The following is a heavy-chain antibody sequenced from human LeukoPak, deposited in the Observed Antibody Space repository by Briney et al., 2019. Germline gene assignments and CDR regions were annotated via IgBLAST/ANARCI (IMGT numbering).Heavy chain of an antibody. D-gene: IGHD2-21*02. CDR3: ARDMAYCGGDCYSGFDY. Sequence: ASVKVSCKVSGYTLTELSMHWVRQAPGKGLEWMGGFDPEDGETIYAQKFQGRVTMTRDTSTSTVYMELSSLRSEDTAVYYCARDMAYCGGDCYSGFDYWGQGTLVTVSS. V-gene: IGHV1-24*01. J-gene: IGHJ4*02. CDR1: GYTLTELS. CDR2: FDPEDGET.